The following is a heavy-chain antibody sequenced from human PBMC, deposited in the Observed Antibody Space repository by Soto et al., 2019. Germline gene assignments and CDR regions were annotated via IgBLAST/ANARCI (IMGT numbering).Heavy chain of an antibody. Sequence: DVQLLESGGALVQPGASLRLSCATSGFAFTSYAMNWVRQAPGKGLEWVSIIGGTGGTTYYADAVKGRFTISKDDSNNTVYLQMNSLRAEDTGIYYCAKGYGDYVREVAHWGQGTLVTVSS. CDR2: IGGTGGTT. CDR3: AKGYGDYVREVAH. J-gene: IGHJ4*02. V-gene: IGHV3-23*01. CDR1: GFAFTSYA. D-gene: IGHD4-17*01.